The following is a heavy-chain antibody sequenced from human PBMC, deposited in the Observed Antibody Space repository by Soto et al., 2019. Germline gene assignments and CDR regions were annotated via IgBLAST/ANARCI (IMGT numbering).Heavy chain of an antibody. V-gene: IGHV3-33*01. J-gene: IGHJ4*02. CDR3: ASDRHCSNGVCYFGSAY. CDR1: GFSFNNYG. CDR2: IWYDGSNK. D-gene: IGHD2-8*01. Sequence: PGGSLRLSCAASGFSFNNYGMHWVLQAPCKGLEWVAVIWYDGSNKYYADSVKGRFTLSRDNSKNTLYLQMNSLRVEDTAVYYCASDRHCSNGVCYFGSAYWGQGTLVTVSS.